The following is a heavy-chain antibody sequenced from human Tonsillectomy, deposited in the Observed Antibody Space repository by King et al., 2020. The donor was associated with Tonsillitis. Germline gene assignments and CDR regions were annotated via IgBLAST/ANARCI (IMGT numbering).Heavy chain of an antibody. V-gene: IGHV3-33*05. CDR3: ARETVGATTDYFDY. D-gene: IGHD1-26*01. CDR2: ISYDGSNK. Sequence: VQLVESGGGVVQPGRSLRLSCAASGFTFSSYGMHWVRQAPGKGLEWVAVISYDGSNKYYADSVKGRFTISRDYSKNTLYLHMNSLRAEDTAVYYCARETVGATTDYFDYWGQGTLVTVSS. CDR1: GFTFSSYG. J-gene: IGHJ4*02.